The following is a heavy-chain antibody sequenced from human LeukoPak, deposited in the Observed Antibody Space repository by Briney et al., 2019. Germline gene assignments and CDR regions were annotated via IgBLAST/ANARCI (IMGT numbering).Heavy chain of an antibody. V-gene: IGHV3-21*01. CDR3: ARHRGYCSTTSCYGANWFDP. Sequence: GGSLRLSCAASGFTFSSYSMNWVRQAPGKGLEWVSSISSSSSYIYYADSVKGRFTISRDNAKNSLYLQMNSLRAEDTAVYYCARHRGYCSTTSCYGANWFDPWGQGTLVAVSS. CDR1: GFTFSSYS. CDR2: ISSSSSYI. J-gene: IGHJ5*02. D-gene: IGHD2-2*01.